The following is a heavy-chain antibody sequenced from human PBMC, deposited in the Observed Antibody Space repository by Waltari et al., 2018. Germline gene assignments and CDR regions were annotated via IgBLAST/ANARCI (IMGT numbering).Heavy chain of an antibody. CDR2: AYFSGTP. D-gene: IGHD3-10*01. CDR1: NGSINNFY. V-gene: IGHV4-59*01. Sequence: QVQLQESGPGLVKPSETLSLTCTVSNGSINNFYWSWSRQPPGKGLEWIGYAYFSGTPTYNPSLKSRVTISVDTSKNQFSLKLTSVTAADTATYYCARGGLRYYDSGSQPYNWFGPWGQGIMVSVSS. CDR3: ARGGLRYYDSGSQPYNWFGP. J-gene: IGHJ5*02.